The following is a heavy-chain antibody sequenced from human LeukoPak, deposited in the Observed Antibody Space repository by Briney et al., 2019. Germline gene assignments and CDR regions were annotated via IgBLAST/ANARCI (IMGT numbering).Heavy chain of an antibody. CDR1: GYTFTGYY. Sequence: GASVKVSCKASGYTFTGYYTHWVRQAPGQGLERMGWINPHTGGTNYAQKFQGRVTMTRDASISTAYMELSRLRSDDTAVYYCARPYCGGGSCHDYFDYWGQGTLVTVSS. D-gene: IGHD2-15*01. CDR3: ARPYCGGGSCHDYFDY. V-gene: IGHV1-2*02. CDR2: INPHTGGT. J-gene: IGHJ4*02.